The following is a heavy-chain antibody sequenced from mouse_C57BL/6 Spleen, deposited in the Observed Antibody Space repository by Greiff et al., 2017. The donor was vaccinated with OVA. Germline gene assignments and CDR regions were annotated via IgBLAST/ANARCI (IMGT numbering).Heavy chain of an antibody. CDR3: ALYYYGSSYGYFDV. V-gene: IGHV14-3*01. D-gene: IGHD1-1*01. CDR1: GFNIKNTY. CDR2: IDPANGNT. J-gene: IGHJ1*03. Sequence: EVKLQESVAELVRPGASVKLSCTASGFNIKNTYMHWVKQRPEQGLEWIGRIDPANGNTKYAPKFQGKATITADTSSNTAYLQLSSLTSEDTAIYYCALYYYGSSYGYFDVWGTGTTVTVSS.